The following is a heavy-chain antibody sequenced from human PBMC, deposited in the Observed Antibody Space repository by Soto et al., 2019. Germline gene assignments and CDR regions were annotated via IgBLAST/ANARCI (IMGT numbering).Heavy chain of an antibody. D-gene: IGHD2-21*02. V-gene: IGHV4-4*02. Sequence: SESLTLTCAASGVIFSSNNWWRWLRQPPGKGLEWIGEIYHSGSTNYKQSLKSRVTISVDKSKNQFSLKLSSVTAADTAVYYCASRIADCGADCTYYFDYWGQGTLVTVSS. CDR2: IYHSGST. CDR3: ASRIADCGADCTYYFDY. J-gene: IGHJ4*02. CDR1: GVIFSSNNW.